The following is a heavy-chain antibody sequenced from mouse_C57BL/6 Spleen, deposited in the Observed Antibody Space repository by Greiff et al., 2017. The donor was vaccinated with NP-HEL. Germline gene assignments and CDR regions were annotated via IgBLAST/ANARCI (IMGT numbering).Heavy chain of an antibody. V-gene: IGHV1-39*01. D-gene: IGHD1-1*01. J-gene: IGHJ2*01. CDR3: ARSGSLPDYYGSSQYYFDY. CDR1: GYSFTDYN. Sequence: EVQLVESGPELVKPGASVKISCKASGYSFTDYNMNWVKQSNGKSLEWIGVINPNYGTTSYNQKFKGKATLTVDQSSSTAYMQLNSLTSEDSAVYYCARSGSLPDYYGSSQYYFDYWGQGTTLTVSS. CDR2: INPNYGTT.